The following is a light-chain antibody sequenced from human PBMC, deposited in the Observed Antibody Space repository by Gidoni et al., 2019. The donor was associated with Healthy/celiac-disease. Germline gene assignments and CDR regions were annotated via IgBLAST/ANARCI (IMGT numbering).Light chain of an antibody. V-gene: IGKV1-39*01. J-gene: IGKJ1*01. CDR3: QQSDSTPPGCT. CDR2: AAS. Sequence: DIEMTSSPSTLSASVGARVTITCRASQSISSYLNWYQQKPGKAPKLLIYAASSLQSGVPSRFSGSGSGTDYTLTISSRQAEDVVTNCWQQSDSTPPGCTFGPGTKVEIK. CDR1: QSISSY.